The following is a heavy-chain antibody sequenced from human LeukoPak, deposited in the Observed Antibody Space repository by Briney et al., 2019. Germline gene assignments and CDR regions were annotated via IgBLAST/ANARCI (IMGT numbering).Heavy chain of an antibody. CDR3: AKDARIAVAGTGWFDP. CDR2: ISYDGSNK. J-gene: IGHJ5*02. CDR1: GFTFSSYG. D-gene: IGHD6-19*01. Sequence: GGSLRLSCAASGFTFSSYGMHWVRQAPGKGLEWVAVISYDGSNKYCADSVKGRFTISRDNSKNTLYLQMNSLRAEDTAVYYCAKDARIAVAGTGWFDPWGQGTLVTVSS. V-gene: IGHV3-30*18.